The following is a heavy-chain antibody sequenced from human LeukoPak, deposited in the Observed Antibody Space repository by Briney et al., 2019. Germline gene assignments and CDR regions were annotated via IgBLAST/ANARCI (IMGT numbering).Heavy chain of an antibody. Sequence: GGSLRLSCAASGFTFSSYSMNWVRQAPGKGLDWVSYISGTSSTMHYADSVKGRFTISRDNAKNSLYLQMNSLRAEDTAVYYCARVEWEGPHPTLNYWGQGTLVTVSS. CDR2: ISGTSSTM. V-gene: IGHV3-48*04. J-gene: IGHJ4*02. CDR1: GFTFSSYS. CDR3: ARVEWEGPHPTLNY. D-gene: IGHD1-26*01.